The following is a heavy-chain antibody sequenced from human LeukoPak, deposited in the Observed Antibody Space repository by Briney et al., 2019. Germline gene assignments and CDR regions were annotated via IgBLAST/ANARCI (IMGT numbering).Heavy chain of an antibody. CDR3: ARLECSSSSCYFDY. J-gene: IGHJ4*02. V-gene: IGHV1-18*01. CDR1: GYTFTSYG. D-gene: IGHD6-6*01. Sequence: AASVKVSCKASGYTFTSYGISWVRQAPGQGLEWMGWISAYNGNTNYAQKLQGRVTMTTDTSTSTAYMELRSLRSDDTAVYYCARLECSSSSCYFDYWGQGTLVAVSS. CDR2: ISAYNGNT.